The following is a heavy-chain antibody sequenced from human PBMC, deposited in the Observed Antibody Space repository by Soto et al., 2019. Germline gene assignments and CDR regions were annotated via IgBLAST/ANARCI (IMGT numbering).Heavy chain of an antibody. CDR3: AKDLGCIVAHSRRFCSYGMDV. Sequence: EVQLLESGGGLVQPGGSLRLSCEASGFTFSSDGMSWVRQAPGKGLEWVSAISGSGGSTYYADSVKGRFTFSRDNSKNTLYLQMNRRRAEDTAVYYCAKDLGCIVAHSRRFCSYGMDVWGQGTTVSVSS. V-gene: IGHV3-23*01. CDR2: ISGSGGST. D-gene: IGHD6-6*01. J-gene: IGHJ6*02. CDR1: GFTFSSDG.